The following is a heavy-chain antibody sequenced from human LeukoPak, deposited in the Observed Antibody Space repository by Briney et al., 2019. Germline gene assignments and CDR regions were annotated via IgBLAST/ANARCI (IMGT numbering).Heavy chain of an antibody. CDR2: IKKTGSET. Sequence: GGSLRLSCAASGFIFRNYWMHWVRQAPGKGLEWVAYIKKTGSETYYVDSVKGRFTITRDNTRSSLFLQMYSLRAEDTAVYFCAREDGYCSGGNCYSYFDSWGQGTLVTVSS. CDR3: AREDGYCSGGNCYSYFDS. D-gene: IGHD2-15*01. CDR1: GFIFRNYW. J-gene: IGHJ4*02. V-gene: IGHV3-7*01.